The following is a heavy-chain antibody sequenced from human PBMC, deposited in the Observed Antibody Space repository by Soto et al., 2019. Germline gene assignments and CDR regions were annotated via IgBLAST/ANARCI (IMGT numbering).Heavy chain of an antibody. J-gene: IGHJ6*02. Sequence: GGSLRLSCAASGFTFSSYGMHWVRQAPGKGLEWVAVISYDGSNKYYADPVKGRFTISRDNSKNTLYLQMNSLRAEDTAVYYCAKVDSSSGYGYYYYGMDVWGQGTTVTVSS. D-gene: IGHD6-13*01. CDR2: ISYDGSNK. V-gene: IGHV3-30*18. CDR3: AKVDSSSGYGYYYYGMDV. CDR1: GFTFSSYG.